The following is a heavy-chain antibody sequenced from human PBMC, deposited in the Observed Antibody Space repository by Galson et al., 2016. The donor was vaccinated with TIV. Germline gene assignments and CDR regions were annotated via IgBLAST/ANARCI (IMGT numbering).Heavy chain of an antibody. CDR1: GGSVSGYY. J-gene: IGHJ6*03. D-gene: IGHD3-16*01. CDR3: ARGQWGSSLVSYYYHLDV. CDR2: INHFRSS. V-gene: IGHV4-34*01. Sequence: SETLSLTCGVYGGSVSGYYWGWFRQPPGKGLEWIGEINHFRSSNYNPSLKSRLTISIDTPKKQFSLRLRAVTAADTAVYYRARGQWGSSLVSYYYHLDVWGKGTTVTVSS.